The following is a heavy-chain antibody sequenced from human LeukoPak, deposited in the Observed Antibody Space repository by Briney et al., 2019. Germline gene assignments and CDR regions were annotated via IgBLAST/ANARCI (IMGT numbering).Heavy chain of an antibody. D-gene: IGHD5-18*01. V-gene: IGHV3-11*01. CDR2: ISSSGSTI. J-gene: IGHJ4*02. CDR1: GFTFRDYY. Sequence: PGGSLRLSFAASGFTFRDYYMSWIRQAPGKGLEWVSYISSSGSTIYYADSVKGRFTISRDNAKNSLYLQMNSLRAEDTAVYYCARGGSGTAMVTRRFDYWGQGTLVTVSS. CDR3: ARGGSGTAMVTRRFDY.